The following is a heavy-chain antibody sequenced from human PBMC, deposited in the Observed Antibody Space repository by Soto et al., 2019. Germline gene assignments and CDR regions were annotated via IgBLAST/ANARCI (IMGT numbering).Heavy chain of an antibody. CDR1: GFTLSMCA. D-gene: IGHD4-17*01. Sequence: GGSLRLSCVASGFTLSMCAMGWVRQPRGKGLEWGSSLSDSGGSTYYADPVKGGVRISRDSSKNTLYLQMNSLRAEDTGVYYCATTTVTRVFYYYGMDVWGQGNTVT. CDR2: LSDSGGST. J-gene: IGHJ6*02. CDR3: ATTTVTRVFYYYGMDV. V-gene: IGHV3-23*01.